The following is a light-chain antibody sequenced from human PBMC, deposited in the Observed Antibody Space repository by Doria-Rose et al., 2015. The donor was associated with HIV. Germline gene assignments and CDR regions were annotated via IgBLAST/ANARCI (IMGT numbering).Light chain of an antibody. CDR3: QQYNSYPWT. CDR1: QSISSW. CDR2: KAS. J-gene: IGKJ1*01. Sequence: PSTLSASVGDRVTITCRASQSISSWLAWYQQEPGKAPKLLIYKASTLESGVPSRFSGSGSGTSFTPTITSLQPDDFATYYCQQYNSYPWTFGQGTKVEIK. V-gene: IGKV1-5*03.